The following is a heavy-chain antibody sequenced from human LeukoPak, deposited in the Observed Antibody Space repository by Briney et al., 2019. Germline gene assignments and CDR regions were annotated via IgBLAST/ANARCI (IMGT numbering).Heavy chain of an antibody. CDR3: ARESQPLPFDY. D-gene: IGHD6-25*01. CDR1: GFTFSSYA. V-gene: IGHV3-30-3*01. J-gene: IGHJ4*02. Sequence: GGSLRLSCAASGFTFSSYAMHWVRQAPGKGLEWVAVISYDGSNKYYADSVKGRFTISRDNSMNTLYLQMNSLRAEDTAVYYCARESQPLPFDYWGQGTLVTVSS. CDR2: ISYDGSNK.